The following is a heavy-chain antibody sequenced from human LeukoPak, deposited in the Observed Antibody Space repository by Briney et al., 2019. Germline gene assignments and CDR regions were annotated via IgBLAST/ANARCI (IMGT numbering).Heavy chain of an antibody. D-gene: IGHD3-3*01. J-gene: IGHJ6*02. Sequence: PSETLSLTCTVSGGSISSYYWSWIRQPPGKGLEWIGYIYYSGSTNYNPSLKSRVTISVDTSKNQFSLKLSSVTAADTAVYYCARGYYDFWSGYYSPPSYYYGMDVWGQGTTVTVSS. V-gene: IGHV4-59*01. CDR1: GGSISSYY. CDR2: IYYSGST. CDR3: ARGYYDFWSGYYSPPSYYYGMDV.